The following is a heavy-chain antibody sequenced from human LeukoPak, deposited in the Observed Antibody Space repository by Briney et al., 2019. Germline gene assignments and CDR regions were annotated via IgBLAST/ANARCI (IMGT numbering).Heavy chain of an antibody. V-gene: IGHV3-21*01. CDR1: GFTFSSYS. CDR2: ISSSSSYI. CDR3: ARAPDIVVVVAATPGAFDI. D-gene: IGHD2-15*01. J-gene: IGHJ3*02. Sequence: GGSLRLSCAASGFTFSSYSMNWVRQAPGKGLEWVSSISSSSSYIYYADSVKGRFTISRDNSKNTLYLQMNSLRAEDTAVYYCARAPDIVVVVAATPGAFDIWGQGTMVTVSS.